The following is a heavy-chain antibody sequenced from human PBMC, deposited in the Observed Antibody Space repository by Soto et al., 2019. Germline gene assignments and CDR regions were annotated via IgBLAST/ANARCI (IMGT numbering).Heavy chain of an antibody. CDR2: ISSTTNYI. CDR1: GFTFTRYS. J-gene: IGHJ4*02. Sequence: GGSLRLSCAASGFTFTRYSMNWVRQAPGKGLEWVSSISSTTNYIYYGDSMKGRFTISRDNAKNSLYLEMNSLRAEDTAVYYCARESEDLTSNFDYWGRGTLVTVSS. CDR3: ARESEDLTSNFDY. V-gene: IGHV3-21*06.